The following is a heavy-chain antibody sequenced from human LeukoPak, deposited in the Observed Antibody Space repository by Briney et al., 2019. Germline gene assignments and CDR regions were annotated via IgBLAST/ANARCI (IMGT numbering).Heavy chain of an antibody. CDR1: GFTFSTYG. CDR2: IRYDGSNK. D-gene: IGHD3-10*01. V-gene: IGHV3-30*02. J-gene: IGHJ4*02. CDR3: AKGPEVRGVIVILKTWEKGALDY. Sequence: GGSLRLSCAASGFTFSTYGMHWVRQAPGKGLEWVAFIRYDGSNKYYADSVKGRFTISRDNSKNALYLQMSSLRAEDTAVYYCAKGPEVRGVIVILKTWEKGALDYWGQGTLVTVSS.